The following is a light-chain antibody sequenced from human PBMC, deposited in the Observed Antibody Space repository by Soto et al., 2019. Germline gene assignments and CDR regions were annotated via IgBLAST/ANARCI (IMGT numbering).Light chain of an antibody. CDR2: GAS. CDR1: QSVSSSY. J-gene: IGKJ1*01. V-gene: IGKV3-20*01. CDR3: QQYGSSPWT. Sequence: IGLTHAPGTLSFSPGEIATLSFRASQSVSSSYLAFYQQKPGQAPRLLTYGASSRATGIPDRFTGSGSGTDFTLTIRRLEPEDFAVYYCQQYGSSPWTFGPGPTVDIK.